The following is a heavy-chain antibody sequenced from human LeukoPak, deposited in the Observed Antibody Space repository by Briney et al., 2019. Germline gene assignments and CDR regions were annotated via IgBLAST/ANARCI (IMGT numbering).Heavy chain of an antibody. CDR3: AREPYGDYGGYYYYYMDV. Sequence: SETLSLTCTVSSYSINSDYYWGWIRQPPGKGLEWIGNIYHSGTTYYNPSLKSRVTISRDTSKNQFSLKLSSVTAADTAVYYCAREPYGDYGGYYYYYMDVWGKGTTVTVSS. D-gene: IGHD4-17*01. CDR2: IYHSGTT. V-gene: IGHV4-38-2*02. J-gene: IGHJ6*03. CDR1: SYSINSDYY.